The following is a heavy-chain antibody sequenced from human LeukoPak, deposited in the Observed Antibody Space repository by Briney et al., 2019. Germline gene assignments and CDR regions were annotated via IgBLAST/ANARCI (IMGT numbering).Heavy chain of an antibody. J-gene: IGHJ3*02. CDR2: INPNSGGT. Sequence: ASVKVSCKASGYTFTGYYMHWVRQAPGQGLEWMGWINPNSGGTNYAQKFQGRVTMTRDTSISTAYMELSRLRSEDTAVYYCARERKWSYWGRVGAFDIWGQGTMVTVSS. D-gene: IGHD1-26*01. V-gene: IGHV1-2*02. CDR1: GYTFTGYY. CDR3: ARERKWSYWGRVGAFDI.